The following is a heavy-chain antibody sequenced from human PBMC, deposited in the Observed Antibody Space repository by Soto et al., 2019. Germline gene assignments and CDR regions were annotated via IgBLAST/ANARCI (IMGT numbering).Heavy chain of an antibody. CDR1: GFTFSDYA. V-gene: IGHV3-23*01. CDR3: AKYYNWNYVTFDY. D-gene: IGHD1-1*01. J-gene: IGHJ4*02. Sequence: EVQLLESGGDLVQPGGSLRLSCAASGFTFSDYAMSWVRQAPGKGLEWVSAITGSGGDTYYADSVKGRFTISRDNSKNTLSLQMNSLRAEDTAVYYCAKYYNWNYVTFDYWGQGTLVTVSS. CDR2: ITGSGGDT.